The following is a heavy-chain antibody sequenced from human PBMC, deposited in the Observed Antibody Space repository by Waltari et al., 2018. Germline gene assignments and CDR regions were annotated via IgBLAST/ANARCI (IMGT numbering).Heavy chain of an antibody. CDR1: GFTFSSYS. Sequence: EVQLVESGGGLVQPGGSLRLSCAASGFTFSSYSMNWVRQAPGKGLEWVSYISSSRSTIYYANSVNALFSIATDNARISPYLQMNRLRAGDTAVYYCAREGYYYDSSGYYFDYFYYCVDVWGKGTTVTVSS. CDR2: ISSSRSTI. J-gene: IGHJ6*03. CDR3: AREGYYYDSSGYYFDYFYYCVDV. V-gene: IGHV3-48*04. D-gene: IGHD3-22*01.